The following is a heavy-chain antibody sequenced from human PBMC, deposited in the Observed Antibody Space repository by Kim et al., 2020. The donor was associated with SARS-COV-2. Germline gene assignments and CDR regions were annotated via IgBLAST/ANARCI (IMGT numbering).Heavy chain of an antibody. CDR3: ARGYYSKADY. CDR2: SYI. Sequence: SYIYYVASVKGRFTITRDNAKKSLYLQMNGLKAEDTAVYYCARGYYSKADYWGQGTLVTVSS. V-gene: IGHV3-21*01. D-gene: IGHD3-22*01. J-gene: IGHJ4*02.